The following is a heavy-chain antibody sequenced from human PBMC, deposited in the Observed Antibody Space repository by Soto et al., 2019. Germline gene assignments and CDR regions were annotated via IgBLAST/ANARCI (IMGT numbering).Heavy chain of an antibody. CDR3: ARLEVPAAIYYYYYMDV. V-gene: IGHV4-34*01. CDR2: INHSGST. D-gene: IGHD2-2*02. Sequence: SETLSLTCAVYGGSFSGYYWSWIRQPPGKGLEWIGEINHSGSTYYNPSLKSRVTISVDRSKNQFSLKLSSVTAADTAVYYCARLEVPAAIYYYYYMDVWGKGTTVTVSS. CDR1: GGSFSGYY. J-gene: IGHJ6*03.